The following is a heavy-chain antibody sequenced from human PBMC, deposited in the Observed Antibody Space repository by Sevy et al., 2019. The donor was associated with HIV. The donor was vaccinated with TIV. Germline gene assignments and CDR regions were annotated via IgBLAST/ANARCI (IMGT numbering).Heavy chain of an antibody. CDR1: GFTFSDAI. Sequence: GGSLRLSCAASGFTFSDAIMTWGRQAPGKGLEWVSSFRGNGVSTYYADSVKGRFTISRDNSKNTLYLQMNSLRAEDMAIYYCAKGSPATGYNPWGQGTLVTVSS. J-gene: IGHJ5*02. CDR3: AKGSPATGYNP. V-gene: IGHV3-23*01. D-gene: IGHD2-15*01. CDR2: FRGNGVST.